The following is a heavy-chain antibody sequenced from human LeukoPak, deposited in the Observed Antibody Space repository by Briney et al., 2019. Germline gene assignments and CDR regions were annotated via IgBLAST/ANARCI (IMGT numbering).Heavy chain of an antibody. CDR2: IDPSDSYT. Sequence: GESLRISCKGSGYSFTSYWISWVRQMPGKGLEWMGRIDPSDSYTNYSPSFQGHVTISADKSISTAYLQWSSLKASDTAMYYCARDWSRYYGSWKDYGMDVWGKGTTVTVSS. CDR1: GYSFTSYW. D-gene: IGHD3-10*01. J-gene: IGHJ6*04. CDR3: ARDWSRYYGSWKDYGMDV. V-gene: IGHV5-10-1*01.